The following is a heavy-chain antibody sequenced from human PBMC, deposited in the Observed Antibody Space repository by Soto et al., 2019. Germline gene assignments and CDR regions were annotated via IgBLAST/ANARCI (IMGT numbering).Heavy chain of an antibody. J-gene: IGHJ6*02. Sequence: QVQLVQSGAEVKKPGASVKVSCKASGYTFTSYYMHWVRQAPGQGLEWMGIINTSCGSTSYAQKFQGRVTMTRDTSTSTVYMELSSLRSEDTAVYYCARAPNDILTDYYYYGMDVWGQGTTVTVSS. V-gene: IGHV1-46*01. D-gene: IGHD3-9*01. CDR1: GYTFTSYY. CDR2: INTSCGST. CDR3: ARAPNDILTDYYYYGMDV.